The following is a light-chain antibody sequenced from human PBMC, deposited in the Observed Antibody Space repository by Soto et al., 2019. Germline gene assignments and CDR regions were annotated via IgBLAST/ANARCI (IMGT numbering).Light chain of an antibody. Sequence: DTQMTQSPSSLSASVGDRVTITCRASQSISNYLNWYQQKPGKGTKLLIYAASSLQSGVPSRFSGSGSGTDFTLTISSLQPEDFATYYCQQTYSSPPTFGQGTKVEIK. CDR1: QSISNY. CDR3: QQTYSSPPT. V-gene: IGKV1-39*01. J-gene: IGKJ1*01. CDR2: AAS.